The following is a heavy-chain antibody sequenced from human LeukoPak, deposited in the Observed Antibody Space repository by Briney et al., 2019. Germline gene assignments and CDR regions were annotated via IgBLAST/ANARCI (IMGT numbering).Heavy chain of an antibody. CDR1: GGSISSSSYY. J-gene: IGHJ2*01. Sequence: SETLSLTCTVSGGSISSSSYYWGWIRQPPGKGLEWIGSIYYSGSTYYNPSLKSRVTISVDTSKNQFSLKLSSVTAADTAVYYCARDPPLEVAVFGVVNLGFDLWGRGTLVTVSS. D-gene: IGHD3-3*01. V-gene: IGHV4-39*02. CDR3: ARDPPLEVAVFGVVNLGFDL. CDR2: IYYSGST.